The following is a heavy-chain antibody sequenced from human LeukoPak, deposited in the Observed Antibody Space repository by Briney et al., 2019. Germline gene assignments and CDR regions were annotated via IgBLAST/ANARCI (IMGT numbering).Heavy chain of an antibody. J-gene: IGHJ4*02. Sequence: GGSLRLSCAASGFTFSSFGMPWVGQAPGTGLEGWAVIWYDGSNKYYADSVKGRFTISRDNSKTTLYLQMNSLRAEDTAVHYCARPSLPGTTYYFDYWGQGTLVTVSS. CDR1: GFTFSSFG. V-gene: IGHV3-33*01. D-gene: IGHD3-10*01. CDR2: IWYDGSNK. CDR3: ARPSLPGTTYYFDY.